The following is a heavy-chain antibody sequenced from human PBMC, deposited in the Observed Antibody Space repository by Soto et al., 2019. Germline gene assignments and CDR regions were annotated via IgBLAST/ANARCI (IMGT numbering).Heavy chain of an antibody. J-gene: IGHJ4*02. Sequence: SETLSLTCTVSGGSISSYYWSWIRQPPGKGLEWIGYIYYSGSTNYNPSLKSRVTISVDTSKNQFSLKLSSVTAADTAVYYCARDDGSGTFDYWGQGTLVTVSS. CDR3: ARDDGSGTFDY. CDR2: IYYSGST. CDR1: GGSISSYY. V-gene: IGHV4-59*01. D-gene: IGHD3-10*01.